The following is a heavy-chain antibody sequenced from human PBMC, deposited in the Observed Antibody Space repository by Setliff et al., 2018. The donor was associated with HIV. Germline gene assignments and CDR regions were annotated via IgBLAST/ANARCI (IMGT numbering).Heavy chain of an antibody. D-gene: IGHD2-8*01. J-gene: IGHJ3*02. Sequence: ASVKVSCKASGYTFTNYGISWVRQAPGQGLEWMGWISGYNGNTNYAEKLLGRVTMTTDTSTSTAYMELRSLRSDDTAVYYCARDLKVYAMGGDAFDTWGQGTMVTVSS. CDR2: ISGYNGNT. V-gene: IGHV1-18*01. CDR3: ARDLKVYAMGGDAFDT. CDR1: GYTFTNYG.